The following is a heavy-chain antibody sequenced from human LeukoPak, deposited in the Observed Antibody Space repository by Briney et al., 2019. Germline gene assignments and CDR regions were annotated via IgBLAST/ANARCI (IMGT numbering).Heavy chain of an antibody. CDR3: ARAQPGTYSSGSHIDY. D-gene: IGHD6-19*01. CDR2: ISSSSSYI. Sequence: PGGSLRLSCAASGFTFSSYSMNWVRQAPGKGLEWVSSISSSSSYIYYADSVKGRFTIPRDNAKNSLYLQMNSLRAEDTAVYYCARAQPGTYSSGSHIDYWGQGTLVTVSS. CDR1: GFTFSSYS. J-gene: IGHJ4*02. V-gene: IGHV3-21*01.